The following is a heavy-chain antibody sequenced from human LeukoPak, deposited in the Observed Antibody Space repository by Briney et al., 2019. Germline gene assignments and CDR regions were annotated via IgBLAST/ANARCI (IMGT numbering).Heavy chain of an antibody. J-gene: IGHJ2*01. D-gene: IGHD4-17*01. V-gene: IGHV1-24*01. CDR1: GYTLTELS. CDR3: ATRDYGDNWYFDL. Sequence: ASVKVSCKVSGYTLTELSMHWVRQAPGKGLEWMGGFDPEDGETIYAQKFQGRVTMTEDTSTDTAYMELSSLRSEDTAVYCCATRDYGDNWYFDLWGRGTLVTASS. CDR2: FDPEDGET.